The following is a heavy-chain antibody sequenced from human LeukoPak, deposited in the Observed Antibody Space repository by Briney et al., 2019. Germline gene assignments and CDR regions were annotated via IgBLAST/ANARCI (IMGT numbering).Heavy chain of an antibody. Sequence: PSQTLSLTCTVSGGSISSGGYYWSWIRQPPGKGLEWIGYIYHSGSTYYNPSLKSRVTISVDRSKNQFSLKLSSVTAADTAVYYCAREGQQLVRGNYYYYMDVWGKGTTVTVSS. CDR1: GGSISSGGYY. J-gene: IGHJ6*03. V-gene: IGHV4-30-2*01. D-gene: IGHD6-13*01. CDR3: AREGQQLVRGNYYYYMDV. CDR2: IYHSGST.